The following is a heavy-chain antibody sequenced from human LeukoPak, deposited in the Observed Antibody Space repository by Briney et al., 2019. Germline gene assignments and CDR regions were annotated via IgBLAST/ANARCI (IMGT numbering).Heavy chain of an antibody. V-gene: IGHV1-3*01. Sequence: ASVKVSCKASGYTFTSYAMHWVRQAPGQGLEWMGWINAGNGNTKYSQKFQGRVTITRDTSASTAYMELSSLRSEDTAVYYCARAPTYSGRVDYWGQGTLVTVSS. J-gene: IGHJ4*02. CDR1: GYTFTSYA. CDR3: ARAPTYSGRVDY. CDR2: INAGNGNT. D-gene: IGHD6-13*01.